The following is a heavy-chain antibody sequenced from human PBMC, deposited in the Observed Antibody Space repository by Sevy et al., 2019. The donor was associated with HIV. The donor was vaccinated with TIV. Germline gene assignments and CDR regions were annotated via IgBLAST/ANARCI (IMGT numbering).Heavy chain of an antibody. J-gene: IGHJ4*02. CDR3: ARERKMYDSRGYYFHFDY. CDR1: GFTFSSYS. CDR2: ISRSSSTI. V-gene: IGHV3-48*02. Sequence: GGSLRLSCAASGFTFSSYSMNWVRQAPGKGLEWVSYISRSSSTIYYADSVKGRFTISRDNAKNSQYLQMNSLRDEDTAVYYCARERKMYDSRGYYFHFDYWGQGTLVTVSS. D-gene: IGHD3-22*01.